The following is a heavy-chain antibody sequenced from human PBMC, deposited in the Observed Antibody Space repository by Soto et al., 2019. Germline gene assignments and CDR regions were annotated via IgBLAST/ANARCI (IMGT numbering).Heavy chain of an antibody. CDR1: GASFSGFY. D-gene: IGHD1-26*01. Sequence: SETLSLTCAVSGASFSGFYWSWIRQSPGKGLEWIGEIDHSGITNHNTALKSRATMSVDTSKNQFSLKLRYVTAADTAVYYCARGVSVTLAVQGGAPDKNYFDSWSQGTLVTVSS. CDR3: ARGVSVTLAVQGGAPDKNYFDS. V-gene: IGHV4-34*04. CDR2: IDHSGIT. J-gene: IGHJ4*02.